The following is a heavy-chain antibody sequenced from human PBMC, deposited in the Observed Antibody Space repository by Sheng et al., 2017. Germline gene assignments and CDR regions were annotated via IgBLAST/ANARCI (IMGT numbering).Heavy chain of an antibody. D-gene: IGHD6-6*01. CDR1: GGSFSGYY. Sequence: QVQLQQWGAGLLKAFRRPLSLTCAVYGGSFSGYYWSWIRQPPGKGLEWIGEINHSGSTNYNPSLKSPSXXISRHVKNQFSLKLSSVTAADTAVYYCARGRPRRDWFDPWGQGTLVTVSS. CDR3: ARGRPRRDWFDP. V-gene: IGHV4-34*01. CDR2: INHSGST. J-gene: IGHJ5*02.